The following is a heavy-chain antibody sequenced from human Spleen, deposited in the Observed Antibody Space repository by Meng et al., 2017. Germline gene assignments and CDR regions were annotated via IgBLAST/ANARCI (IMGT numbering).Heavy chain of an antibody. CDR2: IYYSGST. J-gene: IGHJ5*02. D-gene: IGHD3-16*01. CDR3: ASGRFGWFDP. Sequence: QVQLQGSGPGLVKPSQTLSLTCTVSGGSISSGGYYWSWIRQHPGKGLEWIGYIYYSGSTYYNPSLKSQDTISVDTSKNQFSLKLSSVTAADTAVYYCASGRFGWFDPWGQGTLVTVSS. CDR1: GGSISSGGYY. V-gene: IGHV4-31*01.